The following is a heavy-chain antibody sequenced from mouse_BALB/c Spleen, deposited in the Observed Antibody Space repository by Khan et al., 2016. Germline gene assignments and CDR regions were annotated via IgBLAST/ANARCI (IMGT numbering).Heavy chain of an antibody. CDR2: IRSKANNHAT. CDR1: GFTFSDAW. J-gene: IGHJ2*01. CDR3: RSVYCDY. V-gene: IGHV6-6*01. Sequence: EVKLEESGGGLVQPGGSMKLSCAASGFTFSDAWMDWVRQSPEKGLEWVAEIRSKANNHATYYAESVKGKFTNSSDDSKSSVYRQVNSLGAEDIGIDYCRSVYCDYWGQGTTLTVSS.